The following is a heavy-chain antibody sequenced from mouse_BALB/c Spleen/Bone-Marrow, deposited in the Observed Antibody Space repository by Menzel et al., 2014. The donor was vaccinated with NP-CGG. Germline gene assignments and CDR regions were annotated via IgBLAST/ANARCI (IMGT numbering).Heavy chain of an antibody. CDR2: ISSGGSYT. D-gene: IGHD2-4*01. V-gene: IGHV5-9-3*01. CDR1: GFTFSSYA. CDR3: ARKSYYDYDGRPWFAY. Sequence: DVHLVESGGGLVKPGGSLKLSCAASGFTFSSYAMSWVRQTPEKRLEWVATISSGGSYTYYPDSVKGRFTISRENAKNTLYLQMSSLRSEDTAMYYCARKSYYDYDGRPWFAYWGQGTLVTVSA. J-gene: IGHJ3*01.